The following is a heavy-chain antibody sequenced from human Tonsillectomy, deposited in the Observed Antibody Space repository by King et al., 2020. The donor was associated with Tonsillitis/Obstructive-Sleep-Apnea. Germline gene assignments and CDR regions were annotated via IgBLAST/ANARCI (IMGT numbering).Heavy chain of an antibody. Sequence: VQLVESGAEVKKPGASVKVSCKGSGYTFTGYYMHWVRQAPGQGLEWMGWINPNSGGTNYAQKFQGRVTMTRDTSISTAYMELSRLRSDDTAVYYCARDVTGEFSGYDNIHYYYGMDGWGQGTTVTVSS. V-gene: IGHV1-2*02. CDR3: ARDVTGEFSGYDNIHYYYGMDG. CDR2: INPNSGGT. J-gene: IGHJ6*02. CDR1: GYTFTGYY. D-gene: IGHD5-12*01.